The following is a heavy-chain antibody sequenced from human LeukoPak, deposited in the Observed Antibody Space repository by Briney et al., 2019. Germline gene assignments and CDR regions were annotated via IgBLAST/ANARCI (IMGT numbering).Heavy chain of an antibody. CDR3: AKNHGSGSYWGGPFDI. Sequence: GGSLRLSCAASGFTFSSYGMHWVRPAPGKGLEWVTFIWYDGSNKYYADSVKGRFTISRDNSKNTLYLQMNSLRAEDTAVYYCAKNHGSGSYWGGPFDIWGQGTMVTVSS. CDR1: GFTFSSYG. CDR2: IWYDGSNK. V-gene: IGHV3-30*02. D-gene: IGHD3-10*01. J-gene: IGHJ3*02.